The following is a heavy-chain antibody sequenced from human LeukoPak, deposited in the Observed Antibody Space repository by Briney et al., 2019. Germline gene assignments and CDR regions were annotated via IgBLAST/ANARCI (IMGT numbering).Heavy chain of an antibody. CDR3: ARGITGYDSGWYGRGDTFDY. J-gene: IGHJ4*02. Sequence: GASVKVSCKASGYTFTSYAISWVRQAPGQGLEWMGGIIPIFGTANYAQKFQGRVTMTTDTSTSTVYMELRSLRSDDTAVYYCARGITGYDSGWYGRGDTFDYWGQGTLVTVSS. CDR2: IIPIFGTA. CDR1: GYTFTSYA. V-gene: IGHV1-18*01. D-gene: IGHD6-19*01.